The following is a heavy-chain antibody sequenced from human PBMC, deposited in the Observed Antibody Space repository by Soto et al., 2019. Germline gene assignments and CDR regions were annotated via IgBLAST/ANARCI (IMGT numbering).Heavy chain of an antibody. CDR1: GGSISSSSYY. J-gene: IGHJ4*02. Sequence: SETLSLTCTVSGGSISSSSYYWGWIRQPPGKGLEWIGSIYYSGSTYYNPSLKSRVTISVDTSKNQFSLKLSSVTAADTAVYYCATSPQDIVLMVYADLFDYWGQGTLVTVSS. D-gene: IGHD2-8*01. CDR3: ATSPQDIVLMVYADLFDY. CDR2: IYYSGST. V-gene: IGHV4-39*01.